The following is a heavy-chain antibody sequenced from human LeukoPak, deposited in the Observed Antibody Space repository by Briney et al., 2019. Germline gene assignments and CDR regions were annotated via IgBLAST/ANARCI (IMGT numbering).Heavy chain of an antibody. V-gene: IGHV3-43*01. J-gene: IGHJ4*02. D-gene: IGHD3-22*01. Sequence: GGSLRLSCAASGFMFEDYSMHWVRQAPGKGLEWVSIISWDGGSKYYADSVKGRFTISRDNAKNSLYLQMNSLRAEDTAVYYCARGGPYYYDSPMDFDYWGQGTLVTVSS. CDR2: ISWDGGSK. CDR3: ARGGPYYYDSPMDFDY. CDR1: GFMFEDYS.